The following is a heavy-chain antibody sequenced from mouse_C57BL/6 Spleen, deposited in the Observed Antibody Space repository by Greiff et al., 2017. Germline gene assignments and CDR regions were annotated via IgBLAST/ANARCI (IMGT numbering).Heavy chain of an antibody. V-gene: IGHV5-17*01. J-gene: IGHJ2*01. CDR1: GFTFSDYG. Sequence: EVQRVESGGGLVKPGGSLKLSCAASGFTFSDYGMHWVRQAPEKGLEWVAYISSGSSTIYYADTVKGRFTISRDNAKNTLFLQMTSLRSEDTAMYYCARPHDYYGSSYGYWGKGTTRTVSS. CDR2: ISSGSSTI. CDR3: ARPHDYYGSSYGY. D-gene: IGHD1-1*01.